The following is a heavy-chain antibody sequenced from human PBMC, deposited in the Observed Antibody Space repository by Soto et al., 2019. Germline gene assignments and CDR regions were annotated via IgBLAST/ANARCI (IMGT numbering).Heavy chain of an antibody. CDR1: GFTFSSYA. J-gene: IGHJ4*02. V-gene: IGHV3-23*01. CDR3: AKGSSGWYERFDY. D-gene: IGHD6-19*01. CDR2: ISGSGGST. Sequence: EVQLLESGGGLVQPGGSLRLSCAASGFTFSSYAVSWVRQAPGKGLESVSAISGSGGSTYYADSVKGRFTISRDNSKNTLYLQMNSLRAEDTAVYYCAKGSSGWYERFDYWGEGTLVTVSS.